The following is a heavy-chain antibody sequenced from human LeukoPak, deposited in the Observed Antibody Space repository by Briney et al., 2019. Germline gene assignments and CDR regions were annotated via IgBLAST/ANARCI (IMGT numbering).Heavy chain of an antibody. J-gene: IGHJ6*02. Sequence: GGSLRLSCAASGFTFSSYGMHWVRQAPGKGLEWVAVISYDGSNKYYADSVKGRFTISRDNSKNTLYLQMNSLRAEDTAVYYCAKDLLSASGSYYYYYGMDVWGQGTTVTVSS. V-gene: IGHV3-30*18. CDR1: GFTFSSYG. CDR2: ISYDGSNK. CDR3: AKDLLSASGSYYYYYGMDV. D-gene: IGHD3-10*01.